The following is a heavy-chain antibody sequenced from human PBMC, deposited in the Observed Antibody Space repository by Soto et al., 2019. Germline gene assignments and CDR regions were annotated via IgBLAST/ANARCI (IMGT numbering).Heavy chain of an antibody. V-gene: IGHV4-30-4*01. D-gene: IGHD3-9*01. CDR2: IYYSGST. J-gene: IGHJ6*02. Sequence: SSETLSLTCTVSGGSISSGDYYWSWIRQPPGKGLEWIGYIYYSGSTYYNPSLKSRVTISVDTSRNQFSLKLSSVTAADTAVYYCATTIGYFDWFQQPGDYYYYGMDVWGQGTTVTVSS. CDR3: ATTIGYFDWFQQPGDYYYYGMDV. CDR1: GGSISSGDYY.